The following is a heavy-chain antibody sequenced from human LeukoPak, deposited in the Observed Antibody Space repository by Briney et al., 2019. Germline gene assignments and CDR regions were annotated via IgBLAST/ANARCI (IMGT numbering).Heavy chain of an antibody. CDR2: ISYDGSNK. CDR1: GFTFSSYA. Sequence: GGSLRLSCAASGFTFSSYAMHWVRQAPGKGLEWVAVISYDGSNKYYADSVKGRFTISRDNSKNTLYLQMNSLRAEDTAVYYCARDGFYTAGNYYYYGMDVWGQGTTVTVSS. D-gene: IGHD5-18*01. V-gene: IGHV3-30-3*01. J-gene: IGHJ6*02. CDR3: ARDGFYTAGNYYYYGMDV.